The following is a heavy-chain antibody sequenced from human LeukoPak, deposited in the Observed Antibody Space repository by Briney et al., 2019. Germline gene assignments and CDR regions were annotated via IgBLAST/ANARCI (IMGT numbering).Heavy chain of an antibody. D-gene: IGHD2-21*02. Sequence: ASVKVSCKASGYTFTSYGISWVRQAPGQGLEWMGWISAYNGNTNYAQKLQGRVTMTTGTSTSTAYMELRSLRSDDTAVYYCARVSSVVTAIPDFDYWGQGTLVTVSS. CDR3: ARVSSVVTAIPDFDY. CDR1: GYTFTSYG. J-gene: IGHJ4*02. V-gene: IGHV1-18*01. CDR2: ISAYNGNT.